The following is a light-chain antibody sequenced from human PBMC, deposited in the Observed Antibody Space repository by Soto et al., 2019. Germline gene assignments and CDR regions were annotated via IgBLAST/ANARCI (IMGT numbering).Light chain of an antibody. Sequence: QSVVTQPPSVSVAPGQRVTISCTGSSSNIGAGYDVHWYQQLPGTAPKLLIYGNINRPSGVPDRFSGSKSGTSASLAITGLQAEDEADYYCQSYDTSLSGFYVFGTGTKVTVL. CDR1: SSNIGAGYD. CDR3: QSYDTSLSGFYV. V-gene: IGLV1-40*02. J-gene: IGLJ1*01. CDR2: GNI.